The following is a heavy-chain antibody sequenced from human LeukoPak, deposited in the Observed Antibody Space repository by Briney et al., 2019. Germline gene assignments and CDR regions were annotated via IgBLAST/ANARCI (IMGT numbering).Heavy chain of an antibody. D-gene: IGHD1-26*01. CDR2: INHSGST. CDR3: ASARPEVGATMVDY. CDR1: GGAFSGYY. Sequence: SETLSLTCAVYGGAFSGYYWSWIRQPPGKGLEWIGEINHSGSTNYNPSLKSRVTISVDTSKNQFSLKLSSVTAADTAVYYCASARPEVGATMVDYCGQGTLVTVSS. J-gene: IGHJ4*02. V-gene: IGHV4-34*01.